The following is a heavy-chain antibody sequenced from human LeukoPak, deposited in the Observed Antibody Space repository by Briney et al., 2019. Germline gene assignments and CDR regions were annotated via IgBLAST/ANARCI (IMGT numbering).Heavy chain of an antibody. V-gene: IGHV3-21*01. CDR1: GFTFSSYS. D-gene: IGHD6-19*01. CDR3: ATDPRIAVADHDY. J-gene: IGHJ4*02. CDR2: ISSSSSYI. Sequence: PGGSLRLSCAASGFTFSSYSMNWVRQAPGKGLEWVSSISSSSSYIYYADSVKGRFTISRDNSKNTLYLQMNSLRADDTAVYYCATDPRIAVADHDYWGQGTLVTVSS.